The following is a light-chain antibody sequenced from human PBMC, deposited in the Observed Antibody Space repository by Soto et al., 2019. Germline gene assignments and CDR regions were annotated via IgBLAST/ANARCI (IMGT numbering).Light chain of an antibody. J-gene: IGLJ3*02. Sequence: QSVLTQPPSVSGAPGQRVTISCAGSSSNIGAGFDVHWYQQLPGTAPKLLIYGNTNRPSGVPDRFSGSKSGTSASLAITGLQAEDEADYYCQSYDSSLSGLCVSGGGTKLTVL. CDR1: SSNIGAGFD. V-gene: IGLV1-40*01. CDR3: QSYDSSLSGLCV. CDR2: GNT.